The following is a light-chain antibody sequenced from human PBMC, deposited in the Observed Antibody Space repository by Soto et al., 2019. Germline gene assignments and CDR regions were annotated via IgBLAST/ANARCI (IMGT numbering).Light chain of an antibody. J-gene: IGLJ1*01. CDR1: SSDVVTYDF. V-gene: IGLV2-11*01. CDR2: DFS. CDR3: CLYAVTFYV. Sequence: QSVLTQPRSVSGSPGDSVTISFTGTSSDVVTYDFVSWYQHNPGKAPRLMIFDFSERPSGVPDRFSGSKSGKTSSLTISGLQAADEADYYCCLYAVTFYVFGTGTKVPVL.